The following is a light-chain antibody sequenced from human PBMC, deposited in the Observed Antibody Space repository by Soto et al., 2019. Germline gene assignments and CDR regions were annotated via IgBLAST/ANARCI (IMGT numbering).Light chain of an antibody. V-gene: IGKV1-39*01. CDR3: QQGYSNPIT. CDR2: AAS. Sequence: IHLTHSPSSLSASIGDRFTIICRASQSISGYLNWYQQKPGKAPKPLIYAASSLQSGVPSTFSGSESGTDLPTTINRMPPEDFETYPRQQGYSNPITFGQGTRLEIK. J-gene: IGKJ5*01. CDR1: QSISGY.